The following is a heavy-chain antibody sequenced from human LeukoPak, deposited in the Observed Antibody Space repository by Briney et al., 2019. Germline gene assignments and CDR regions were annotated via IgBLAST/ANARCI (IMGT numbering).Heavy chain of an antibody. CDR1: GYTFTSYG. J-gene: IGHJ4*02. D-gene: IGHD2-2*01. Sequence: ASVKVSCKASGYTFTSYGISWVRQALGQGLEWMGWISAYNGNTNYAQKLQGRVTMTTDTSTSTAYMELRSLRSDDTAVYYCARDRARSSTSCPDYWGQGTLVTVSS. CDR3: ARDRARSSTSCPDY. V-gene: IGHV1-18*04. CDR2: ISAYNGNT.